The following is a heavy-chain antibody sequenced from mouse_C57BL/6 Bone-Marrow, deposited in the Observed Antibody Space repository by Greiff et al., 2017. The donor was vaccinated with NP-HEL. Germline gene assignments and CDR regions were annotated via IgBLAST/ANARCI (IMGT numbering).Heavy chain of an antibody. Sequence: EVQLVESGGGLVQSGRSLRLSCATSGFTFSDFYMEWVRQAPGKGLEWIAASRNKANDYTTEYSASVKGRFIVSRDTSQSILYLQMNALRAEDTAIYYCARDASNYSFAYWGQGTLVTVSA. CDR2: SRNKANDYTT. CDR1: GFTFSDFY. D-gene: IGHD2-5*01. CDR3: ARDASNYSFAY. J-gene: IGHJ3*01. V-gene: IGHV7-1*01.